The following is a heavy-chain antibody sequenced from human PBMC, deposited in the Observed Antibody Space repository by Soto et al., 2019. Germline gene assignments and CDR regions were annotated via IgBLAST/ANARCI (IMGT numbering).Heavy chain of an antibody. CDR3: AHIAGLHPFYYYGMDV. V-gene: IGHV2-5*01. CDR2: IYWNDDK. Sequence: QITLKESGPTLVKPTQTLTLTCTFSGFSLSTSGVGVGWIRQPPGKALEWLALIYWNDDKRYSPSLKSRLTITKDTSKNQVVLTMTNMDPVDTATYYCAHIAGLHPFYYYGMDVWGQGTTVTVSS. CDR1: GFSLSTSGVG. J-gene: IGHJ6*02. D-gene: IGHD2-21*01.